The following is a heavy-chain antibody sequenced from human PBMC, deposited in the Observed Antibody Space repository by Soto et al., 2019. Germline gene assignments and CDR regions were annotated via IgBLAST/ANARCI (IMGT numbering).Heavy chain of an antibody. J-gene: IGHJ5*02. CDR1: GGTFSSYA. CDR3: ARDRGPSSGYYPYWFDP. D-gene: IGHD3-22*01. CDR2: IIPFFGTA. V-gene: IGHV1-69*12. Sequence: QVQLVQSGAEVKKPGSSVKVSCKASGGTFSSYAISWVRQAPGQGLEWMGEIIPFFGTANYAQTFQGRVTITADESTTTAYMELSSLRSEDTAVYYCARDRGPSSGYYPYWFDPWGQGTLVTVSS.